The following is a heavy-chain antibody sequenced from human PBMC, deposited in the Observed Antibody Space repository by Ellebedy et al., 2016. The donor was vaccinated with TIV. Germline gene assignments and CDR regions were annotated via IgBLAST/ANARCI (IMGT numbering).Heavy chain of an antibody. CDR1: GFTFSSYA. J-gene: IGHJ4*02. CDR2: ISGSGGST. Sequence: PGGSLRLSCAASGFTFSSYAMSWVRQAPGKGLEWVSAISGSGGSTYYADSVKGRFTISRDNSKNTLSLQMNSLRAEDTAVYYCATGGYYDSTGYTFFDHWGQGTLVTVSS. D-gene: IGHD3-22*01. CDR3: ATGGYYDSTGYTFFDH. V-gene: IGHV3-23*01.